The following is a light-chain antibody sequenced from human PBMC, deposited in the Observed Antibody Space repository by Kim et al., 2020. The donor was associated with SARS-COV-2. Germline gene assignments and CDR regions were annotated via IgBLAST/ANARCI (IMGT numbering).Light chain of an antibody. Sequence: SYELTQPPSVSVSPGQTASITCSGDKLGEKYACWYQQKPGQSPVLVIYQDTKLPSGIPERFSGSNSGNTATLTISGTQAMDEADYYCQTWDSITVVFGGGTQLTVL. CDR2: QDT. CDR1: KLGEKY. V-gene: IGLV3-1*01. CDR3: QTWDSITVV. J-gene: IGLJ2*01.